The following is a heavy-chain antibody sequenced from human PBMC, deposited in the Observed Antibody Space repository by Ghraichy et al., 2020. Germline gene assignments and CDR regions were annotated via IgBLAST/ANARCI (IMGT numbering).Heavy chain of an antibody. V-gene: IGHV3-48*01. Sequence: GESLNISCAASGFTFSSYSMNWVRQAPGKGLEWVSYISSSSSTIYYADSVKGRFTISRDNAKNSLYLQMNSLRAEDTAVYYCARDPETNYYDSSGYYFYYWGQGTLVTVSS. CDR2: ISSSSSTI. CDR1: GFTFSSYS. J-gene: IGHJ4*02. CDR3: ARDPETNYYDSSGYYFYY. D-gene: IGHD3-22*01.